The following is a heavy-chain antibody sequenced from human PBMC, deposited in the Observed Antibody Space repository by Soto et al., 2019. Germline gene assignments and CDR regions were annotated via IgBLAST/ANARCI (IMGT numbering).Heavy chain of an antibody. CDR1: GFTFSSYG. CDR2: IWYDGSNK. Sequence: QVQLVESGGGVVQPGRSLRLSCAASGFTFSSYGMHWVRQAPGKGLEWVAVIWYDGSNKYYADSVKGRFTISRDNSKNTLYLQMNSLRAEETAVYYCARDRYSSSWYEVGYYYYGMDVWGQGTTVTVSS. V-gene: IGHV3-33*01. D-gene: IGHD6-13*01. J-gene: IGHJ6*02. CDR3: ARDRYSSSWYEVGYYYYGMDV.